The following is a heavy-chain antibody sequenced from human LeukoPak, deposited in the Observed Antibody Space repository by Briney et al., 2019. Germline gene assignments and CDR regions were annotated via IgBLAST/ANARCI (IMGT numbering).Heavy chain of an antibody. Sequence: GGSLRLSCAASGFTVSSNYMSWVRQAPGKGLEWVSVIYSGGSTYYADSVKGRFTISRDNSKNTLYLQMNSLRAEDTAVYYCAKAPYSSSWYITYWGQGTLVTVSS. CDR2: IYSGGST. V-gene: IGHV3-66*02. CDR1: GFTVSSNY. CDR3: AKAPYSSSWYITY. J-gene: IGHJ4*02. D-gene: IGHD6-13*01.